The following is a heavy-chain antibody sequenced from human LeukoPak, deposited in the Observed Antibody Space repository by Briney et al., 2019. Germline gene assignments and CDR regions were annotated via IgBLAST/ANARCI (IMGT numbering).Heavy chain of an antibody. Sequence: GGSLRLSCAGSGYTFGDYGMSWVRQAPGKGLQWVSGINRNGDSTGYADFVKGRFTISRDSAENTVYLQMKSLKGEDTAFYYCARPLLYYYGSETYFWFDLWDQGTLVTVSS. V-gene: IGHV3-20*04. D-gene: IGHD3-10*01. CDR3: ARPLLYYYGSETYFWFDL. J-gene: IGHJ5*02. CDR2: INRNGDST. CDR1: GYTFGDYG.